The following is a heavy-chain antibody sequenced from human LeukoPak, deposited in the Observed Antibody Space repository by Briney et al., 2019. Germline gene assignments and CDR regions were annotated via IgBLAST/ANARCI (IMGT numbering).Heavy chain of an antibody. Sequence: PGGSLRLSCAASGFTFSTYGMHWVRQAPGKGLEWVAFVRYDGSKKYYTNSVKGRFTISRDNSKNTLYLQMNSLRSEDTAVYYCARNREAVRGRWDYYYYYMDVWGKGTTVTISS. CDR3: ARNREAVRGRWDYYYYYMDV. CDR1: GFTFSTYG. V-gene: IGHV3-30*02. J-gene: IGHJ6*03. D-gene: IGHD3-10*01. CDR2: VRYDGSKK.